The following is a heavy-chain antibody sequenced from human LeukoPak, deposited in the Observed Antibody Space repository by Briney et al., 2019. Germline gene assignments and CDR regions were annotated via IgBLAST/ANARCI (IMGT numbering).Heavy chain of an antibody. Sequence: SGTLSLTCTVSGGSISSSIWWSWVRQPPGKGLEWIGEIYHSGSTNYNPSLKSRVTISVDKSKNQFSLKLSSVTAADTAVYYCARQEASGRSYAFDIWGQGTMVTVSS. CDR2: IYHSGST. V-gene: IGHV4-4*02. CDR1: GGSISSSIW. J-gene: IGHJ3*02. D-gene: IGHD1-14*01. CDR3: ARQEASGRSYAFDI.